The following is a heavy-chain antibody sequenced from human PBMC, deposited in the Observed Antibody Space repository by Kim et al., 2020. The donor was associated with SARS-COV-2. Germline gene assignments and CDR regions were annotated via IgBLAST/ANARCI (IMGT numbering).Heavy chain of an antibody. J-gene: IGHJ4*02. V-gene: IGHV3-11*04. CDR1: GFRLRDYY. CDR3: TRSPSTIAVASDY. CDR2: ISGTGNTI. D-gene: IGHD2-21*01. Sequence: GGSLRLSCEVSGFRLRDYYMTWIRQAPGKGPEWISYISGTGNTIFYADSVKGRFTISRDMATNTLFLQMEKLRVDDTARYYCTRSPSTIAVASDYWCQG.